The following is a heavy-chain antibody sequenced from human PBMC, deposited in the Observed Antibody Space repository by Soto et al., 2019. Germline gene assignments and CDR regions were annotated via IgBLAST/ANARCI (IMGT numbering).Heavy chain of an antibody. J-gene: IGHJ4*02. CDR1: GYTFTIYA. Sequence: ASVKVSCKASGYTFTIYAMHWVRQAPGQRLEWMGWINAGNGNTKYSQKFQGRVTITRDTSASTAYMELSSLRSEDTAVYYCARTHTQRYYFDYWGQGTLVTVSS. D-gene: IGHD2-15*01. CDR3: ARTHTQRYYFDY. V-gene: IGHV1-3*01. CDR2: INAGNGNT.